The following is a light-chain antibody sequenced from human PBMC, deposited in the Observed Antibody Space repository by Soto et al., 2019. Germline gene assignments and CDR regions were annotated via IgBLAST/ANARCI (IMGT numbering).Light chain of an antibody. CDR1: SSDVGAYNY. CDR3: SSYTSGSTLVV. CDR2: EVT. J-gene: IGLJ2*01. Sequence: QSALTQPASVSGSPGQSITISCTGSSSDVGAYNYVSWYQQHPGKAPRLMIYEVTNRPSGVSNRFFGSKSGNTASLTISGLRAEDEADYYCSSYTSGSTLVVFGGGTKLTVL. V-gene: IGLV2-14*01.